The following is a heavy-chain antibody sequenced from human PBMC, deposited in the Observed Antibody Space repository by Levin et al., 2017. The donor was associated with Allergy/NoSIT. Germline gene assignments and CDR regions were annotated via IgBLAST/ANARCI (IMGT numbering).Heavy chain of an antibody. D-gene: IGHD2-15*01. J-gene: IGHJ6*02. Sequence: LSLTCAASGFTFSSYSMNWVRQAPGKGLEWVSYISSSSSTIYYADSVKGRFTISRDNAKNSLYLQMNSLRDEDTAVYYCARGPVVVVAAVGYDYGMDVWGQGTTVTVSS. CDR2: ISSSSSTI. CDR3: ARGPVVVVAAVGYDYGMDV. CDR1: GFTFSSYS. V-gene: IGHV3-48*02.